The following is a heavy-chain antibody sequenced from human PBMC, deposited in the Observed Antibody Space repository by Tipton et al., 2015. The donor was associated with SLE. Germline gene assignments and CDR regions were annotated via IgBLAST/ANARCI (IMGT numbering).Heavy chain of an antibody. D-gene: IGHD3-22*01. CDR3: ARDQGYYDSSGVDAFDI. CDR2: MNPNSGNT. V-gene: IGHV1-8*01. J-gene: IGHJ3*02. Sequence: QLVQSGAEVKKPGASVKVSCKASGYTFTSYDINWVRQATGQGLEWMGWMNPNSGNTGYAQKFQGRVTMTRNTSISTAYMELSSLRSEDTAVHYCARDQGYYDSSGVDAFDIWGQGTMVTVSS. CDR1: GYTFTSYD.